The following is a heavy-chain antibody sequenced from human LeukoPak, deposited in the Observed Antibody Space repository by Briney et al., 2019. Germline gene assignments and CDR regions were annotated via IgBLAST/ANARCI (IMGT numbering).Heavy chain of an antibody. V-gene: IGHV3-53*01. D-gene: IGHD3-10*01. CDR1: GFTVSSNY. Sequence: GGSLRLSCVASGFTVSSNYMSWVRQAPGKGLEWVSVIYSGGSTYYADAVKGRFTISRDNSKNTLYLQMNSLRAEDTAVYYCASGSGSYRTPYYYMDVWGTGTTVTVSS. CDR3: ASGSGSYRTPYYYMDV. CDR2: IYSGGST. J-gene: IGHJ6*03.